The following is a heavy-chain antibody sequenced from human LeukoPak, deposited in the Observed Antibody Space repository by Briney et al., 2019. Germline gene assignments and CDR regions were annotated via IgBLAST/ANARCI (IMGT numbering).Heavy chain of an antibody. CDR2: VYYSGST. J-gene: IGHJ4*02. Sequence: SETLSLTCTVSGGSISSSSYYWGWIRQPPGKGLEWIGSVYYSGSTYYNPSLKSRVTISVDTSKNQFSLKLSSVTAADTAVYYCASIGWAPDYWGQGTLVTVSS. CDR3: ASIGWAPDY. V-gene: IGHV4-39*01. CDR1: GGSISSSSYY. D-gene: IGHD1-26*01.